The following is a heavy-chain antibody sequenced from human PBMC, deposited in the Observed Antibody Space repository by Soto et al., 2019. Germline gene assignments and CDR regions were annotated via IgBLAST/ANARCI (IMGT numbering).Heavy chain of an antibody. Sequence: QVQLVQSGAEVKKPGASVKVSCKASGYTFTSYYMHWVRQAPGQGLEREGIINASGGSTNYAQKFQGRVAMTKSTFTSTSDMGLSSLRSENTALYYWARARQAYGRVSRCHTGGFDYWGQGTLVTVSS. J-gene: IGHJ4*02. D-gene: IGHD2-2*02. CDR3: ARARQAYGRVSRCHTGGFDY. CDR2: INASGGST. CDR1: GYTFTSYY. V-gene: IGHV1-46*01.